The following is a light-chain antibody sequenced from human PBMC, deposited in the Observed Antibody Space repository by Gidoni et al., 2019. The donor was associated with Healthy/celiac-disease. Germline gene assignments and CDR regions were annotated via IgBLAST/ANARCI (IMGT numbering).Light chain of an antibody. J-gene: IGLJ2*01. Sequence: SYVLTQPPSVSVAPGQTATITCGGNNIGSKRVHWYQQKPGQAPVLVVYDDGDRPSGIPERFSGSNSGNTATLTISRVEAGDEADYYCQVWDSSSVIFGGGTTLTV. V-gene: IGLV3-21*02. CDR3: QVWDSSSVI. CDR2: DDG. CDR1: NIGSKR.